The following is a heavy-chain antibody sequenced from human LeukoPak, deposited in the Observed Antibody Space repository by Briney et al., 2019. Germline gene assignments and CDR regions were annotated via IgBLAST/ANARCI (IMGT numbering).Heavy chain of an antibody. J-gene: IGHJ4*02. D-gene: IGHD3-22*01. Sequence: ASVKVSCKASGYTFTGYYMHWVRQAPGQGLEWMGWINPNSGGTNYAQKFQGRVTMTRDTSISTAYMELSRLRSDDTAVYYCARERKLYGYYDRSGSYHGHFDYWGQGTLVTVSS. CDR3: ARERKLYGYYDRSGSYHGHFDY. V-gene: IGHV1-2*02. CDR2: INPNSGGT. CDR1: GYTFTGYY.